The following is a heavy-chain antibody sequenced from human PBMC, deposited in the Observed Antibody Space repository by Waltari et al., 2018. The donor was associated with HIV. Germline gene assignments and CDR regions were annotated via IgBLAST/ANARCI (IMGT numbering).Heavy chain of an antibody. D-gene: IGHD5-18*01. CDR2: IYYSGST. Sequence: QLQLQESGPGLVKPSETLSLTCTVSGVSISRSSYFWGWIRQPPGKGREWIGSIYYSGSTYYNPSLKSRVTISVDTPKNQFSLILSSVTAADTAVYYCARRHVDTALVRWGLDDWGQGTLVTVSS. CDR1: GVSISRSSYF. V-gene: IGHV4-39*01. CDR3: ARRHVDTALVRWGLDD. J-gene: IGHJ4*02.